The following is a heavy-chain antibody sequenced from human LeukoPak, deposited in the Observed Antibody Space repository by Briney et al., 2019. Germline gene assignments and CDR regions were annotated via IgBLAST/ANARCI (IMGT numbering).Heavy chain of an antibody. J-gene: IGHJ4*02. V-gene: IGHV1-2*02. D-gene: IGHD6-6*01. CDR2: INPNSGGT. CDR1: GYTFTGYY. CDR3: ARALLSSSSSGY. Sequence: ASVKVPCKASGYTFTGYYMHWVRQAPGQGLEWMGWINPNSGGTNYAQKFQGRVTMTRDTSISTAYMELSRLRSDDTAVYYCARALLSSSSSGYWGQGTLVTVSS.